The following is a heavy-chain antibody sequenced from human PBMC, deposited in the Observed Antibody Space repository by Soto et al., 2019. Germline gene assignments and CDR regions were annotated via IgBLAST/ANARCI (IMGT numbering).Heavy chain of an antibody. J-gene: IGHJ5*01. D-gene: IGHD3-16*01. V-gene: IGHV3-23*01. CDR2: ISTDSSRA. CDR3: VTGGWLDF. Sequence: EVQLLESGGGLVQPGGSLRLSCAASGFTFNTFEMSWVRQAPGRGLEWVSFISTDSSRAYYADAVKGRFTISRDNCKHTLYLQMNSLTAGDTAVYACVTGGWLDFWGQGTLVTVSS. CDR1: GFTFNTFE.